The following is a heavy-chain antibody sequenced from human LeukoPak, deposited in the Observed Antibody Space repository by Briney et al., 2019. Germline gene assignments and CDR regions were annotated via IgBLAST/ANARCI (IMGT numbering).Heavy chain of an antibody. Sequence: PSETLSLTCTVSGGSVGSRSSYWGWIRQPPGTGLEWVGSFYYSGSTYYNPSLKSRVTISVDTSKNQFSLKLGSVTAADTAVYYCARHLSSYYYYYGMDVWGQGTTVTVSS. CDR2: FYYSGST. D-gene: IGHD1-26*01. V-gene: IGHV4-39*01. CDR3: ARHLSSYYYYYGMDV. CDR1: GGSVGSRSSY. J-gene: IGHJ6*02.